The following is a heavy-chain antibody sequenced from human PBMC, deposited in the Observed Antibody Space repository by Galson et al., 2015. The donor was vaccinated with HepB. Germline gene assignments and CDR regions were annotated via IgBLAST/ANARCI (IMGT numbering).Heavy chain of an antibody. CDR3: ATGSGWTNWFDP. V-gene: IGHV1-24*01. Sequence: SVKVSCKVSGYTLTELSMHWVRQAPGKGLEWMGGFEPEDGETIYAQKFQGRVTMTEDTSTDTAYMELSSLRSEDTAVYYCATGSGWTNWFDPWGQGTLVTFSS. CDR1: GYTLTELS. J-gene: IGHJ5*02. CDR2: FEPEDGET. D-gene: IGHD6-19*01.